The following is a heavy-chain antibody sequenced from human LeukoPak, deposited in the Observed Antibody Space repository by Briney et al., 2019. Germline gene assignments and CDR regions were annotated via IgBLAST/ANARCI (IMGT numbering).Heavy chain of an antibody. D-gene: IGHD3-10*01. Sequence: GGSLRLSCAASGFTFSSYGMHWVRQAPGKGLEWVAVISYDGSNKYYADSVKGRFTISRDNPKNTLYLQMNSLRAEDTAVYYCAKDLYTYYYGSGTYYWGQGTLVTVSS. V-gene: IGHV3-30*18. CDR2: ISYDGSNK. CDR3: AKDLYTYYYGSGTYY. J-gene: IGHJ4*02. CDR1: GFTFSSYG.